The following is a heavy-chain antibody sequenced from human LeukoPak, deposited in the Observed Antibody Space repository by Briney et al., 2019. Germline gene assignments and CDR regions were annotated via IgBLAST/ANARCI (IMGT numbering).Heavy chain of an antibody. CDR2: IIPIFGTA. CDR1: GGTFISYA. V-gene: IGHV1-69*13. D-gene: IGHD6-13*01. CDR3: ARRGIAAAGSFDY. J-gene: IGHJ4*02. Sequence: SVKVSCKASGGTFISYAISWVRQAPGQGLEWMGGIIPIFGTANYAQKFQGRVTITADESTSTAYMELSSLRSEDTAVYYCARRGIAAAGSFDYWGQGTLVTVFS.